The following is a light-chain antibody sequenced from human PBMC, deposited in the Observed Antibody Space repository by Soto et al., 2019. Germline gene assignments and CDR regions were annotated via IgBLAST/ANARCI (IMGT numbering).Light chain of an antibody. Sequence: QSALTQPRSVSASPGQSVVISCTGTSSDVGGYDYVSWYQQHPGKAPKLMIYDVHKRPSGVPDRFSGSKSGNTASLTISGLQAEEEADYYCCSFAGDPYVFGTGTKLTVL. CDR3: CSFAGDPYV. J-gene: IGLJ1*01. CDR1: SSDVGGYDY. CDR2: DVH. V-gene: IGLV2-11*01.